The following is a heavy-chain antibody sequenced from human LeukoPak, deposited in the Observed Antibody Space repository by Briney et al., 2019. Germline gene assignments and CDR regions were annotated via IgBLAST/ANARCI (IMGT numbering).Heavy chain of an antibody. CDR2: ISGGGAT. Sequence: SETLSLTCTVSGGSIIDYYWNWIRQSAGKGLEYIGRISGGGATSYNPSLQSRITMSVDTSKNQFSLHLTSVTAADTAIYYCAREILVPGVNLVNWFASWGQGFLVTVSS. D-gene: IGHD3-10*01. CDR1: GGSIIDYY. CDR3: AREILVPGVNLVNWFAS. V-gene: IGHV4-4*07. J-gene: IGHJ5*01.